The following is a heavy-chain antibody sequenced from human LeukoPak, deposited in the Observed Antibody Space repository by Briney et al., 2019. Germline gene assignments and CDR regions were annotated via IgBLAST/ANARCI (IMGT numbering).Heavy chain of an antibody. Sequence: GGPLRLSCAASGFTFSSYGMHWVRQAPGKGLEWVAFIRYDGSNKYYADSVKGRFTISRDNSKNTLYLQMNSLRAEDTAVYYCAKDLNIYYDTSDCCYWGQGTLVTVSS. D-gene: IGHD3-22*01. CDR2: IRYDGSNK. J-gene: IGHJ4*02. V-gene: IGHV3-30*02. CDR1: GFTFSSYG. CDR3: AKDLNIYYDTSDCCY.